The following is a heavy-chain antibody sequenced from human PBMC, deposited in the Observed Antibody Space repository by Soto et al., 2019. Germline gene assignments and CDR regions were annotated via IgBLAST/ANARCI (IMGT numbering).Heavy chain of an antibody. V-gene: IGHV1-8*01. Sequence: ASVKVSCKASGYTFTSYDINWVRQATGQGLEWMGWMNPNSGNTGYAQKFQGRVTMTRNTSISTAYMELGSLRSEDTAVYYCASPTPFLYSSSWSGAFDIWGQGTMVTVSS. CDR3: ASPTPFLYSSSWSGAFDI. J-gene: IGHJ3*02. CDR2: MNPNSGNT. CDR1: GYTFTSYD. D-gene: IGHD6-13*01.